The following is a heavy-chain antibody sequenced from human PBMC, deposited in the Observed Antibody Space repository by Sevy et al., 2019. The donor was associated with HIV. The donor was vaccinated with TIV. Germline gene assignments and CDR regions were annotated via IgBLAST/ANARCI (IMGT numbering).Heavy chain of an antibody. D-gene: IGHD3-10*01. Sequence: GGSLRLSCTASGFSFNSFDMNWVRQAPGKGLEWVASISSVSTIIYYGDSVGGQFSISRDNAKKSLYLQMNSLGVEDTGVYYCARVVGYVSGKYYKYYYDLDVWGQGTAVTVSS. CDR1: GFSFNSFD. V-gene: IGHV3-21*01. CDR2: ISSVSTII. J-gene: IGHJ6*02. CDR3: ARVVGYVSGKYYKYYYDLDV.